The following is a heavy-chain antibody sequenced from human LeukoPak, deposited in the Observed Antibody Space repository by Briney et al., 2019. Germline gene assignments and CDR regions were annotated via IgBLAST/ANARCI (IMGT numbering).Heavy chain of an antibody. CDR3: ARGIEWWLVTDAFDI. Sequence: SETLSLTCTVSGYSISSGYYWGWTRPPPGKGLEWIGSIYHGGSTYYNPSLKRRVTMSVDTCKDQFVLTMSSVDAADTAVYYCARGIEWWLVTDAFDIWGQGTMVTVSS. CDR1: GYSISSGYY. V-gene: IGHV4-38-2*02. J-gene: IGHJ3*02. CDR2: IYHGGST. D-gene: IGHD6-19*01.